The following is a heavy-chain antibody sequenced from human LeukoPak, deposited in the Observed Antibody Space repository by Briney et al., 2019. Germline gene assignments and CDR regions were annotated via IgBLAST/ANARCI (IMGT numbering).Heavy chain of an antibody. CDR1: GRSFSGYY. J-gene: IGHJ6*03. CDR2: INHSGST. D-gene: IGHD1-26*01. Sequence: SETLSLTCAVYGRSFSGYYWSWIRQPPGKGLEWVGEINHSGSTNYNPSLKSRVTISVDTSKNQFSLKLSSVTAADTAVYYCARHRGVHYYYYMDVWGKGTTVTISS. CDR3: ARHRGVHYYYYMDV. V-gene: IGHV4-34*01.